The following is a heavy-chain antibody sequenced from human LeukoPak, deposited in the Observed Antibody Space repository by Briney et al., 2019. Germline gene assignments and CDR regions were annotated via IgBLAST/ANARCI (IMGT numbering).Heavy chain of an antibody. D-gene: IGHD3-16*01. CDR2: TNNDGSVA. CDR1: GFTFSSYW. CDR3: ARDPSSFGGYFDY. J-gene: IGHJ4*02. V-gene: IGHV3-74*01. Sequence: GGSRRLSCAASGFTFSSYWMHWVRQAPGKGLVWVSRTNNDGSVANYADSVKGRFTISRDNAKNTLYLQMNSLRAEDTAVYYCARDPSSFGGYFDYWGQGTLVSVSS.